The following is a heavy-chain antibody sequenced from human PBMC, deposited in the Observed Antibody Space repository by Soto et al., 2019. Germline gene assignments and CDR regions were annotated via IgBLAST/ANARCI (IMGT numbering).Heavy chain of an antibody. D-gene: IGHD6-6*01. Sequence: QVQLQESGPGLVKPSQTLSLTCTVSGGSMSSGGYYWSWIRHHPGKGLEWIGYIYYSGSTYYNPSLKSRVTISVDTSKNQFSLKLRSVTAADTAVYYCARGRYSSSSNWFDPWGQGTLVTVSS. J-gene: IGHJ5*02. CDR3: ARGRYSSSSNWFDP. V-gene: IGHV4-31*03. CDR1: GGSMSSGGYY. CDR2: IYYSGST.